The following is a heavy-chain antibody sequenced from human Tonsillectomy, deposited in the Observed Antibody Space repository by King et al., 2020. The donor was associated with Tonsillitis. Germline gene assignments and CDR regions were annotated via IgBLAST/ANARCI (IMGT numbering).Heavy chain of an antibody. CDR3: AKANDYGDFVWVYFDY. Sequence: VQLVESGGGLVQPGGSLRLSFAASGFTFSSYAMSWVRQAPGKGLEWVSPICGSCSSTYFADSVKGRFTISRDNSNNTLYLQMNSLRAEDTAVYYCAKANDYGDFVWVYFDYWGQGTLVIVSS. V-gene: IGHV3-23*04. CDR2: ICGSCSST. CDR1: GFTFSSYA. D-gene: IGHD4-17*01. J-gene: IGHJ4*02.